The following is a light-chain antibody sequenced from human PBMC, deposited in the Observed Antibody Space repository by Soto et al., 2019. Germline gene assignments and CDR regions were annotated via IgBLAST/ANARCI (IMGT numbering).Light chain of an antibody. CDR1: QSVSRW. V-gene: IGKV1-5*01. CDR2: DAS. CDR3: QQYNTYSE. J-gene: IGKJ1*01. Sequence: DIQMTQSPSTLSASVGDTVTITCRASQSVSRWVAWYQQKPGTAPNLLIYDASTLKSGVPSRFSGSGSGTEFTLTIVSLQPDDFATYYCQQYNTYSEFGQGTKVDIK.